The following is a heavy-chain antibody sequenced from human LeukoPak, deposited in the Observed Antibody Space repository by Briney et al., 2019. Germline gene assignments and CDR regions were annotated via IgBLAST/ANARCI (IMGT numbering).Heavy chain of an antibody. CDR1: GYTFTGSY. CDR3: ARHTQDV. V-gene: IGHV1-2*02. Sequence: ASVKVFCKASGYTFTGSYIHWVRQAPGQGLEWMGWINPNSGGTYYAQKFQGRVTMTRDTSISTAYMELSGLRSDDTAVYYCARHTQDVWGQGTTVTVSS. D-gene: IGHD2-2*02. J-gene: IGHJ6*02. CDR2: INPNSGGT.